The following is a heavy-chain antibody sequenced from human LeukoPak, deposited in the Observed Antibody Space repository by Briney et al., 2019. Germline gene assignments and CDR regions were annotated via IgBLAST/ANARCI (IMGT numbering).Heavy chain of an antibody. V-gene: IGHV4-30-2*01. CDR3: ARDNGDYPYYFDF. J-gene: IGHJ4*02. CDR1: GGSISSGIYS. D-gene: IGHD4-17*01. CDR2: NYHSGST. Sequence: PSETLSLTCAVSGGSISSGIYSWNWIRQPPGKGLEWIGYNYHSGSTYYSPSLKSRVTILVDRSKNQFSLKLSSVTAADTAVYYCARDNGDYPYYFDFWGQGTLVTVSS.